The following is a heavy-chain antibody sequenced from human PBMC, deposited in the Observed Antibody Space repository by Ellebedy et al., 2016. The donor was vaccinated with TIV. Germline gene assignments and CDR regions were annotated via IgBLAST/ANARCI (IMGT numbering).Heavy chain of an antibody. V-gene: IGHV1-24*01. CDR2: FDPEDGET. D-gene: IGHD5-12*01. CDR3: ATSRSGYDLCY. J-gene: IGHJ4*02. CDR1: GYTLTELS. Sequence: ASVKVSCKVSGYTLTELSMHWVRQAPGKGLEWMGGFDPEDGETIYAQKFQGRVTMTENTSTDTVHMELSSLRYEDTAVYYCATSRSGYDLCYWGQGTLVTVSS.